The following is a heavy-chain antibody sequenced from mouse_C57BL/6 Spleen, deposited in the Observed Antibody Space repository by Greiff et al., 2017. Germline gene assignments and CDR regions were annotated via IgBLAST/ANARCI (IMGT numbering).Heavy chain of an antibody. CDR3: ARERLLRCDY. J-gene: IGHJ2*01. D-gene: IGHD2-3*01. CDR2: IYPGSGST. CDR1: GYTFTSYW. Sequence: QVQLQQPGAELVKPGASVKMSCKASGYTFTSYWITWVKQRPGQGLEWIGDIYPGSGSTNYNEKFKGKATLTVDTSSSTAYMQLSSLISEDAAVYYCARERLLRCDYWGQGTTRTVSS. V-gene: IGHV1-55*01.